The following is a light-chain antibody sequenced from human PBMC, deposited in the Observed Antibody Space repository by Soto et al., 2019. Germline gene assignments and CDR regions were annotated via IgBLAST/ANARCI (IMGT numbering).Light chain of an antibody. CDR2: GSS. Sequence: EIVLTKSPGTLSLSPGERATLSCRASQSVSSSYLAWYQQKPGQAPRLLIYGSSSRATGIPGRFSGSGSGTDFTLTISRLEPEDVAVYYCQQYGSSRTFGQGTKVEIK. V-gene: IGKV3-20*01. CDR1: QSVSSSY. J-gene: IGKJ1*01. CDR3: QQYGSSRT.